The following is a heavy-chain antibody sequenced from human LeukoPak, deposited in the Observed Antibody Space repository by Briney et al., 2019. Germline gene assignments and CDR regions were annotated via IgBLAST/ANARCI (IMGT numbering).Heavy chain of an antibody. D-gene: IGHD6-13*01. CDR2: IYYSGST. J-gene: IGHJ5*02. CDR3: ARGGSSWYWFDP. Sequence: SETLSLTCTVSGGSISSYYWSWIRQPPGKGLEWIGYIYYSGSTNYNPSPKSRVTISVDTSKNQFSLKLSSVTAADTAVYYCARGGSSWYWFDPWGQGTLVTVSS. V-gene: IGHV4-59*01. CDR1: GGSISSYY.